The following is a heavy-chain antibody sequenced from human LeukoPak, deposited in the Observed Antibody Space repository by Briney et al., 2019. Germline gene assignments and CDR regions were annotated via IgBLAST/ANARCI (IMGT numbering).Heavy chain of an antibody. CDR2: ISSSSRYI. D-gene: IGHD3-10*01. J-gene: IGHJ4*02. V-gene: IGHV3-21*04. Sequence: LGGSLHLSCAASGFTFSTYSMNWVRPAPGKGLEWVSSISSSSRYIYYADSVKGRFTISRDNSKNTLYLQMNSVRAEETAVYYCAKLWKDSSRDYWGQGTLVTVSS. CDR1: GFTFSTYS. CDR3: AKLWKDSSRDY.